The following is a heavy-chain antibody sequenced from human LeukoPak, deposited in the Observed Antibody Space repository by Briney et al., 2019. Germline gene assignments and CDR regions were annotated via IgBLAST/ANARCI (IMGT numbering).Heavy chain of an antibody. D-gene: IGHD3-10*01. J-gene: IGHJ5*02. Sequence: GGSLRLSCAASGFTFSSYAMSWVRQAPGKGLEWVSAISGSGGSTYYADSVKGRFTISKDNSKNTLYLQMNSLRAEDTAVYYCAFRIWFGELYAWGQGTLVTVSS. CDR1: GFTFSSYA. V-gene: IGHV3-23*01. CDR3: AFRIWFGELYA. CDR2: ISGSGGST.